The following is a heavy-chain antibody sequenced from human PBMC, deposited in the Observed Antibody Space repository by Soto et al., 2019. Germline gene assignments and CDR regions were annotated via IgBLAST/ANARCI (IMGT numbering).Heavy chain of an antibody. V-gene: IGHV5-10-1*01. Sequence: GESLKISCKGSGYSFTSYWISWVRQMPGKGLEWMGRIDPSDSYTNYSPSFQGHVTISADKSISTAYLQWSSLKASDTAMYYCARSRRGATPHFDYWGQGTLVTVSS. CDR2: IDPSDSYT. D-gene: IGHD1-26*01. CDR3: ARSRRGATPHFDY. CDR1: GYSFTSYW. J-gene: IGHJ4*02.